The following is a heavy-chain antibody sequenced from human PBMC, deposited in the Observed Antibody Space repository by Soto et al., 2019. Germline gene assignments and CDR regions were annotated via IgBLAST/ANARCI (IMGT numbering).Heavy chain of an antibody. CDR2: IYWNDDK. CDR3: AHFRDYDYVWGSYRYGFDY. J-gene: IGHJ4*02. Sequence: SGPTLVNPTQTLTLTCTFSGFSLITIGLGVGWIRQPPGKALEWLALIYWNDDKRYSPSLKSRLTITKDTSKNQVVLTMTNMDPVDTATYYCAHFRDYDYVWGSYRYGFDYWGQGTLVTVSS. CDR1: GFSLITIGLG. D-gene: IGHD3-16*02. V-gene: IGHV2-5*01.